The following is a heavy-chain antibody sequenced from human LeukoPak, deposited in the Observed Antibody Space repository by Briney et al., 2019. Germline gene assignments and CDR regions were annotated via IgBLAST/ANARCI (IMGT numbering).Heavy chain of an antibody. CDR1: GFTFDDYA. D-gene: IGHD1-26*01. J-gene: IGHJ4*02. CDR3: AKDRGGSYYSAHPDY. V-gene: IGHV3-9*01. CDR2: ISWNSGSI. Sequence: GGSLRLSCAASGFTFDDYAMHWVRQAPGKGLEWVSGISWNSGSIGYADSVKGRFTISRDNAKNSLYLQMNSLRAEDTALYYCAKDRGGSYYSAHPDYWGQGTLVTVSS.